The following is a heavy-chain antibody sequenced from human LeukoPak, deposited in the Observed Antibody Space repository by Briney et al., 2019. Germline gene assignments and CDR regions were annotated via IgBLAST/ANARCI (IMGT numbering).Heavy chain of an antibody. D-gene: IGHD5-12*01. CDR2: ISSNGGST. V-gene: IGHV3-64*01. CDR1: GFTFSSYA. J-gene: IGHJ3*02. Sequence: GGSLRLSCAASGFTFSSYAMHWVRQAPGKGLEYVSAISSNGGSTYYANSVKGRFTISRDNSKNTLYLQMGSLRAEDMAVYYCAREWLWPNALDIWGQGTMVTVSS. CDR3: AREWLWPNALDI.